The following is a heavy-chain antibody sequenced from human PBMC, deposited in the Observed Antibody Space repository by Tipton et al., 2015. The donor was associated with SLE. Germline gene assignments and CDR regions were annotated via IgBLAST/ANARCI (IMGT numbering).Heavy chain of an antibody. Sequence: TLSLTCTVSGDSISSSAYYWGWVRQPPGKGLEWIGTIFYSGSTYYNPSLESRVTISVDTSKNQFSLKLSSVTAADTAVYYCARKKGAIAAFDYWGQGTLVTVSS. CDR2: IFYSGST. V-gene: IGHV4-39*07. J-gene: IGHJ4*02. CDR3: ARKKGAIAAFDY. D-gene: IGHD1-26*01. CDR1: GDSISSSAYY.